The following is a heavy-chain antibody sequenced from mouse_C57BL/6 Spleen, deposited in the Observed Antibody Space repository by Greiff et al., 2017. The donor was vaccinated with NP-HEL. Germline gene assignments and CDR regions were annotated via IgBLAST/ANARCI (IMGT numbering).Heavy chain of an antibody. CDR1: GFTFSSYA. J-gene: IGHJ3*01. V-gene: IGHV5-4*03. CDR3: AKGDTVRGLWFAY. CDR2: ISDGGSYT. Sequence: EVMLVESGGGLVKPGGSLKLSCAASGFTFSSYAMSWVRQTPEKRLEWVATISDGGSYTYYPDNVKGRSTISRDNAKNNLYLQMSHLKSEDTAMYYCAKGDTVRGLWFAYWGQGTLVTVSA. D-gene: IGHD1-1*01.